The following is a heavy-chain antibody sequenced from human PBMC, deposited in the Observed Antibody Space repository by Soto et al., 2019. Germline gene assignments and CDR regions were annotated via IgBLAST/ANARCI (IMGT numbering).Heavy chain of an antibody. CDR2: ISYDGSNK. Sequence: GGSLRLSCAASGFTFSSYGMHWVRQAPGKGLEWVAVISYDGSNKYYADSVKGRFTISRDNSKNTLYLQMNSLRAEDTAVYYCAKDPRRIAARPYYYYGMDVWGQGTTVTVSS. J-gene: IGHJ6*02. CDR3: AKDPRRIAARPYYYYGMDV. CDR1: GFTFSSYG. V-gene: IGHV3-30*18. D-gene: IGHD6-6*01.